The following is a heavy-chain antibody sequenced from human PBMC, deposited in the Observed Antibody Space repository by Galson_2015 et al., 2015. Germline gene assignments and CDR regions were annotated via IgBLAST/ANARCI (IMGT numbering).Heavy chain of an antibody. Sequence: SLRLSCAASGFTFSSYGMHWVRQAPGKGLEWVAVIWYDGSNKYYEDSVKGRFTISRDNSKNTLYLQMNSLRAEDTTVYYCARAQGFWSGYFNYYYYYMDVWGKGTTVTVSS. J-gene: IGHJ6*03. CDR2: IWYDGSNK. V-gene: IGHV3-33*01. CDR1: GFTFSSYG. D-gene: IGHD3-3*01. CDR3: ARAQGFWSGYFNYYYYYMDV.